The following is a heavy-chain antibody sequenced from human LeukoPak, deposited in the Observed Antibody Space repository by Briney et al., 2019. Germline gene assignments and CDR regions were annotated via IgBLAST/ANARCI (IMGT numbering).Heavy chain of an antibody. Sequence: NPSETLSLTCTVSGGSISSGDYYWSWIRQPPGKGLEWIGYIYYSGSTYYNPSLKSRVTISVDTSKNQFSLKLSSVTAADTAVYYCARDRRGYYGSGSYSWFDPWGQGTLVTVSS. CDR3: ARDRRGYYGSGSYSWFDP. CDR2: IYYSGST. J-gene: IGHJ5*02. D-gene: IGHD3-10*01. V-gene: IGHV4-30-4*08. CDR1: GGSISSGDYY.